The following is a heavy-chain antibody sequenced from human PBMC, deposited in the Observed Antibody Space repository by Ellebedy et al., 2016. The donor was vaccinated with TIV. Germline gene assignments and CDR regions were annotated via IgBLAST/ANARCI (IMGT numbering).Heavy chain of an antibody. J-gene: IGHJ4*02. CDR1: GFTFRSYG. CDR3: AKDLGRWLQYFDS. CDR2: LVYDGNDE. Sequence: PGGSLRLSCVASGFTFRSYGMHWVRQAPGKGLEWVAGLVYDGNDEYYADSVKGRFTISRESSKSTLYLQMNSLRTEYTAVYYCAKDLGRWLQYFDSWGQGTLVTVSS. D-gene: IGHD5-24*01. V-gene: IGHV3-30*18.